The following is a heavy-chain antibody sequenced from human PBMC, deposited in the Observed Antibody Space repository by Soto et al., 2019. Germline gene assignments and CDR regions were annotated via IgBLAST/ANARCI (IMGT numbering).Heavy chain of an antibody. CDR2: ISDSGST. CDR1: GGSITTYY. CDR3: ARHRYCSGSSCFSYGMDV. V-gene: IGHV4-59*01. J-gene: IGHJ6*02. D-gene: IGHD2-15*01. Sequence: SETLYLTCTVSGGSITTYYCSWIRQPPGKGLEWIGYISDSGSTNYNPSLKGRVTISIDTSKNQFSLKLSAVTAADTAVYYCARHRYCSGSSCFSYGMDVWGQGTTVTVSS.